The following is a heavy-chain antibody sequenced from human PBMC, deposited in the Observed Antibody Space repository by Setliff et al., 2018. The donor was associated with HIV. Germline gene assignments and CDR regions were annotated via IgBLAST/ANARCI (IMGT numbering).Heavy chain of an antibody. Sequence: VASVKVSCKASGGTFSSYDINWVRQAPGQGLEWMGWISTYNGNTNYAQKLQVRVTMTTDTSTSTAYMELRSLGSDDTAVYYCARVRGGAYCGGDCYWYFDHWGQGTLVTVSS. J-gene: IGHJ4*02. D-gene: IGHD2-21*01. CDR2: ISTYNGNT. CDR3: ARVRGGAYCGGDCYWYFDH. CDR1: GGTFSSYD. V-gene: IGHV1-18*01.